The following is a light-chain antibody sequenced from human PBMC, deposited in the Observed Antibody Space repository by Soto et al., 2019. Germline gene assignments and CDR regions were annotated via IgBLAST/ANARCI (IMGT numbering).Light chain of an antibody. CDR1: QDVSNTY. J-gene: IGKJ4*01. CDR3: QHYGGSVLT. CDR2: GAS. Sequence: EIVLTQSPGTLSLSPGERATLSCRASQDVSNTYLAWYQQKPGQAPRLLIYGASSRATGIPDRFSGSGSGKDSTLTIRRLEPEVFEVYYCQHYGGSVLTFGGGTKVEIK. V-gene: IGKV3-20*01.